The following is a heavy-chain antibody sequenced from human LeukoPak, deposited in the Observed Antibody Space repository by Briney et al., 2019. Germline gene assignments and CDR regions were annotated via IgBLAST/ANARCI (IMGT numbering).Heavy chain of an antibody. J-gene: IGHJ3*02. Sequence: SETLSLTCTVSGGSISNYYWAWIRQPPGKGLEWIGYIYDTGGTKYNPSLKSRLTISLHTSRNQFSLNLSSLTAADTAIYYCARVRNYPDAFDIWGQERMVTVSS. D-gene: IGHD5-24*01. CDR1: GGSISNYY. CDR2: IYDTGGT. V-gene: IGHV4-59*01. CDR3: ARVRNYPDAFDI.